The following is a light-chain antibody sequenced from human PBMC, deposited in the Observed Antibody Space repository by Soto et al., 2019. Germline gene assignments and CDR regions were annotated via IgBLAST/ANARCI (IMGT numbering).Light chain of an antibody. CDR2: GAS. CDR3: QRYGGSPGT. J-gene: IGKJ1*01. V-gene: IGKV3-20*01. CDR1: QSLDSNY. Sequence: EIVFTQSPGTLSLSPGERATLSCRASQSLDSNYLAWYQQKPGQAPRLLIYGASSRAPGIPDRFSGSGSGTDFTLTISRLEPEDFAVYHCQRYGGSPGTFGQGTKVEIK.